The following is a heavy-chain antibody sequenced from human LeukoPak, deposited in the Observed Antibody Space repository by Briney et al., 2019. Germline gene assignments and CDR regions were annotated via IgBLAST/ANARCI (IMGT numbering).Heavy chain of an antibody. J-gene: IGHJ5*02. D-gene: IGHD3-16*01. Sequence: PSETLFLTCTVSGGSISGFHWSWIRQPPGKGLDYIGDVFYSGGTNYNPSLKSRLTISVDTSRNQFSLKLTSVTAADTAVYYCARLYAGAYTRLDPWGQGILVAVSS. CDR3: ARLYAGAYTRLDP. V-gene: IGHV4-59*08. CDR2: VFYSGGT. CDR1: GGSISGFH.